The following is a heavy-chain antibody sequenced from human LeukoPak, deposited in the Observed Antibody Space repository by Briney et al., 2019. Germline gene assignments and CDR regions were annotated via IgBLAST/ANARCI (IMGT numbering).Heavy chain of an antibody. J-gene: IGHJ4*02. CDR3: ARDSIGPFDY. CDR1: GFTVSSKY. V-gene: IGHV3-53*01. D-gene: IGHD2-21*01. Sequence: GGSLRLSCAASGFTVSSKYTSWVRQAPGKGLEWVSVIYSGGSTYYADSVKGRFTISRDNSKNTLYLQMNSLRAEDTAVYYCARDSIGPFDYWGQGTLVIVSS. CDR2: IYSGGST.